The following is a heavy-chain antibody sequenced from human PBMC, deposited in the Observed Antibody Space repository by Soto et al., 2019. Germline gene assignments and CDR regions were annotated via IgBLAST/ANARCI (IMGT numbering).Heavy chain of an antibody. CDR2: LTGDDDGSRT. J-gene: IGHJ4*02. Sequence: GRSLRLSCTASGFTFGSYGMSWVRQGPGKGLEWVSALTGDDDGSRTFYADSVKGRFSVSRDKSKNTLYLQMNSLRPEDTAAYVCTRDSGWTAAAWAQGT. CDR1: GFTFGSYG. V-gene: IGHV3-23*01. CDR3: TRDSGWTAAA. D-gene: IGHD6-25*01.